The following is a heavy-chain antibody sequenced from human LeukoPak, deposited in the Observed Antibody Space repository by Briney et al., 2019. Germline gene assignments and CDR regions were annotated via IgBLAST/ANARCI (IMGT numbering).Heavy chain of an antibody. CDR1: GFTFSSFS. D-gene: IGHD3-9*01. V-gene: IGHV3-23*01. J-gene: IGHJ4*02. CDR2: ISGSGGST. CDR3: AKDLRYFDWFPLDY. Sequence: GGSLRLSCAASGFTFSSFSMNWVRQAPGKGLEWVSAISGSGGSTYYADSVKGRFTISRDNSKNTLYLQMNSLRAEDTAVYYCAKDLRYFDWFPLDYWGQGTLVTVSS.